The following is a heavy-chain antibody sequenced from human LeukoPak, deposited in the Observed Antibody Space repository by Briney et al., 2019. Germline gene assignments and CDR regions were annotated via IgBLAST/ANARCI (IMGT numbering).Heavy chain of an antibody. J-gene: IGHJ5*02. CDR3: ARDRGVRPYRGGDCYDTEWFDP. D-gene: IGHD2-21*02. Sequence: GASVKVSCKASGGTFSSYAISWVRQAPGQGLEWMGGIIPIFGTANYAQKFQGRVTITADESTSTAYMELSSLRSEDTAVYYCARDRGVRPYRGGDCYDTEWFDPWGQGTLVTVSS. CDR1: GGTFSSYA. V-gene: IGHV1-69*13. CDR2: IIPIFGTA.